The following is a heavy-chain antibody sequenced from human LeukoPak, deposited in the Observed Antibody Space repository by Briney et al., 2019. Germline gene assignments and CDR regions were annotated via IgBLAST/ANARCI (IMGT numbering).Heavy chain of an antibody. CDR3: ASSGGYSAWWY. D-gene: IGHD3-22*01. CDR1: GGSISSYY. CDR2: IYHSGST. J-gene: IGHJ4*02. V-gene: IGHV4-59*12. Sequence: SETLSLTCTVSGGSISSYYWSWIRQPPGKGLEWIGEIYHSGSTNYNPSLKSRVTISVDKSKNQFSLKLSSVTAADTAVYYCASSGGYSAWWYWGQGTLVTVSS.